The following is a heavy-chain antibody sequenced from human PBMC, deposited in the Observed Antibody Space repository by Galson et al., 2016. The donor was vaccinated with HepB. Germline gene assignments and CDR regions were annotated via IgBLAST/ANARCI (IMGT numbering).Heavy chain of an antibody. CDR2: INSDGTIS. J-gene: IGHJ3*02. CDR3: ARDLSLGNPGGFDI. Sequence: SLRLSCAASGFALSSHWMHWVRQDLGKGLVWVSRINSDGTISNYADSVKGRFTISRDNAKNTLYLQMNSLRAEDTAVYFCARDLSLGNPGGFDIWGQGTMVTVSS. D-gene: IGHD4-23*01. CDR1: GFALSSHW. V-gene: IGHV3-74*01.